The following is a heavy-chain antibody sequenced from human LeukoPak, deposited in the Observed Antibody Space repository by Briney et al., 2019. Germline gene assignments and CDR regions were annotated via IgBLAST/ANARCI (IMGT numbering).Heavy chain of an antibody. J-gene: IGHJ4*02. CDR2: ISDSGGNT. D-gene: IGHD3-16*01. CDR3: ARGGFLGPDY. Sequence: GGSLRLSCAASGFTFSSYATTWVRQAPGKGLGWVSTISDSGGNTYYADSVAGRFTISRGNSRDTLYLQMNSLRADDTAVYFCARGGFLGPDYWGQGTLVTVSS. V-gene: IGHV3-23*01. CDR1: GFTFSSYA.